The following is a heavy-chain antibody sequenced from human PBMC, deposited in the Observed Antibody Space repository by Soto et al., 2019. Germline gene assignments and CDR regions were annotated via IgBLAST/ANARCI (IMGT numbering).Heavy chain of an antibody. Sequence: EVQLLESGGGLVHPGGSLRLSCATSGFSFSSYAMTWLRQAPGKGLEWVSTISPTGGSTYYVDSVTGRFTISRDDSKNTLNLHMNSLRAEDTATYYCAKDLLQWLGGSGPFDYWGQGTLVTVSS. J-gene: IGHJ4*02. CDR3: AKDLLQWLGGSGPFDY. CDR2: ISPTGGST. D-gene: IGHD6-19*01. V-gene: IGHV3-23*01. CDR1: GFSFSSYA.